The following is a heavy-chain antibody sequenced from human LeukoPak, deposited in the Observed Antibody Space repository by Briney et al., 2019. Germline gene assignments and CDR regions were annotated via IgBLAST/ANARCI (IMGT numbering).Heavy chain of an antibody. D-gene: IGHD1-26*01. V-gene: IGHV3-7*05. CDR3: ARVGNYYYYGLDV. J-gene: IGHJ6*02. CDR1: GFNFGSYW. CDR2: IKQDGSDR. Sequence: GGSLRLSCVASGFNFGSYWMSWVRQAPGKGLEWVANIKQDGSDRYYVGSVKGRTTISRDNAKNPLYLQMFSLRAEDTAVYYCARVGNYYYYGLDVRGQGTSVTVSS.